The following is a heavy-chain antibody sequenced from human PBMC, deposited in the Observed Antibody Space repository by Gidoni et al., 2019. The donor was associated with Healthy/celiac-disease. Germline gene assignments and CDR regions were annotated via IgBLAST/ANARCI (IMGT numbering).Heavy chain of an antibody. CDR2: IYYSGST. V-gene: IGHV4-31*02. J-gene: IGHJ3*02. D-gene: IGHD3-22*01. CDR1: GGYY. Sequence: GGYYWSWIRQHPGKGLEWIGYIYYSGSTYYNPSLKSRVTISVDKSKNQFSLKLSSVTAADTAVYYCARGDYYDSSGYYPNDAFDIWGQGTMVTVSS. CDR3: ARGDYYDSSGYYPNDAFDI.